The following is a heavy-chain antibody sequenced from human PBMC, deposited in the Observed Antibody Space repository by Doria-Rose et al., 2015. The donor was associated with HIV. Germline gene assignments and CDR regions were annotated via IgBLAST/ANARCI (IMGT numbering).Heavy chain of an antibody. J-gene: IGHJ4*02. CDR1: GGSISSSNW. CDR2: IYHSGNT. D-gene: IGHD5-18*01. V-gene: IGHV4-4*02. CDR3: ARDLGIQLWLGY. Sequence: QEQLQESGPGLVKPSGTLSLICAVSGGSISSSNWWSWVRQPPGKGLEWIGQIYHSGNTNYSPSLKSRVTISADKPKNQFSLKLTSVTAAETAVYYCARDLGIQLWLGYWGQGTMVTVAS.